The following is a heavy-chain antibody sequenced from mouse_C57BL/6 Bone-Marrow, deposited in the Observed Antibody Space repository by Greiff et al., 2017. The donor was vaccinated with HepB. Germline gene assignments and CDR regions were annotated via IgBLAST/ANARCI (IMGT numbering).Heavy chain of an antibody. CDR3: ARGTTVVATRFAY. CDR1: GFTFSDYG. V-gene: IGHV5-17*01. CDR2: ISSGSSTI. J-gene: IGHJ3*01. Sequence: EVMLVESGGGLVKPGGSLKLSCAASGFTFSDYGMHWVRQAPGKGLEWVAYISSGSSTIYYADTVKGRFTISRDNAKNTLFLQMTSLRSEDTAMYYCARGTTVVATRFAYWGQGTLVTVSA. D-gene: IGHD1-1*01.